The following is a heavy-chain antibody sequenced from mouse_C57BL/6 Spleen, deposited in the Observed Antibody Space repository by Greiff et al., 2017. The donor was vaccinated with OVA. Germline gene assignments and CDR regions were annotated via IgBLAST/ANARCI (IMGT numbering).Heavy chain of an antibody. V-gene: IGHV5-4*01. CDR2: ISDGGSYT. D-gene: IGHD1-1*01. CDR1: GFTFSSYA. CDR3: ARDHTTVSLDY. J-gene: IGHJ2*01. Sequence: EVQVVESGGGLVKPGGSLKLSCAASGFTFSSYAMSWVRQTPEKRLEWVATISDGGSYTYYPDNVKGRFTISRDNAKNNLYLQMSHLKSEDTAMYYCARDHTTVSLDYWGQGTTLTVSS.